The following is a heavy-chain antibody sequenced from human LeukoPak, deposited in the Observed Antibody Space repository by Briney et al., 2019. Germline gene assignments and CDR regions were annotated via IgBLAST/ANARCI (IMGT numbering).Heavy chain of an antibody. CDR2: INPNSGGT. Sequence: ASVTVSCKASGYTFTGYYMHWVRQAPGQGLEWMGWINPNSGGTNYAQKFQGRVTMTRDTSISTAYMELSRLRSDDTAVYYCARVTDFWSGYSAGYWGQGTLVTVSS. CDR3: ARVTDFWSGYSAGY. D-gene: IGHD3-3*01. J-gene: IGHJ4*02. CDR1: GYTFTGYY. V-gene: IGHV1-2*02.